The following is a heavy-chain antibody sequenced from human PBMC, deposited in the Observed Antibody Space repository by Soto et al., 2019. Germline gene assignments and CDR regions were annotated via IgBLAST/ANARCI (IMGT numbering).Heavy chain of an antibody. D-gene: IGHD3-10*01. Sequence: SVKVSCKASGYTFTNYYIHWVRQAPGQGLEWMGWINPNSGATNYAQKFQGWVTMTRDTSISTAYLELSRLRSDDTAVYYCARDFGSYWFDYWGQGTLVTVSS. CDR1: GYTFTNYY. J-gene: IGHJ4*02. CDR2: INPNSGAT. V-gene: IGHV1-2*04. CDR3: ARDFGSYWFDY.